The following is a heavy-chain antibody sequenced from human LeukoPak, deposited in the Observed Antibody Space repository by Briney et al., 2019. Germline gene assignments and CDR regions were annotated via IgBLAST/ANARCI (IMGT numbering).Heavy chain of an antibody. CDR3: ARKMINYPYYFDY. CDR2: IYPGDSDT. Sequence: PGESLKISCKASGYTFTTYWIGWVRQMPGKGLEWMGIIYPGDSDTTYSPSFQGQVTISADKSTTTASLQWSSLKASDTAMYYCARKMINYPYYFDYWGQGTLVTVSS. V-gene: IGHV5-51*01. D-gene: IGHD3-16*01. CDR1: GYTFTTYW. J-gene: IGHJ4*02.